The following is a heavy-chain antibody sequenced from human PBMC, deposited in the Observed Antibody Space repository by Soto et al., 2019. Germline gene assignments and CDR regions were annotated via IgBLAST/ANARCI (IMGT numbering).Heavy chain of an antibody. Sequence: ASVKVSCKASGYIFRSYGITWVRQAPGQGLEWMGWISTYNGNTNYAQKLQGRVTLTTDISTTTAYMEMNSLRAEDTAVYYCARESEDLTSNFDYWGQGTLVTVSS. V-gene: IGHV1-18*04. CDR3: ARESEDLTSNFDY. CDR2: ISTYNGNT. CDR1: GYIFRSYG. J-gene: IGHJ4*02.